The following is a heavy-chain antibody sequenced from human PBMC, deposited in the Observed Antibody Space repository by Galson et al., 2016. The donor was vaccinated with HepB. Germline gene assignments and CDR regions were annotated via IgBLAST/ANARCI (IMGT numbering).Heavy chain of an antibody. Sequence: SLRLSCAASGFTLNSFAMTWVRQAPGKGLEWLSSISASGVTYSAESVKGRFTISRDNSKSTLYLQMNSLRVEDTARYFCVKSPIFLSPNYHFYAMDVWGQGTAVTVSS. CDR3: VKSPIFLSPNYHFYAMDV. D-gene: IGHD4/OR15-4a*01. V-gene: IGHV3-23*01. CDR2: ISASGVT. J-gene: IGHJ6*02. CDR1: GFTLNSFA.